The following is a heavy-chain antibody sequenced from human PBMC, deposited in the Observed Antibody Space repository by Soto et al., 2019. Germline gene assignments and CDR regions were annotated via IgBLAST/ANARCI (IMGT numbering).Heavy chain of an antibody. J-gene: IGHJ4*02. D-gene: IGHD3-16*02. V-gene: IGHV3-30-3*01. CDR2: ISYDGSNK. Sequence: GGSLRLSCAASGFTFSSYAMHWVRQAPGKGLEWVAVISYDGSNKYYADSVKGRFTISRDNSKNTLYLQMNSLRAEDTAVYYCARDPSYDYVWGSYRDSPPLKFGKFDYWGQGTLVTVSS. CDR3: ARDPSYDYVWGSYRDSPPLKFGKFDY. CDR1: GFTFSSYA.